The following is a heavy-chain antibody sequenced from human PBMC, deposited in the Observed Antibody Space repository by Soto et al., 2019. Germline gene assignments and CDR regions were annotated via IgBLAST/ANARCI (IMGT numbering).Heavy chain of an antibody. CDR2: IYTSGST. J-gene: IGHJ4*02. D-gene: IGHD2-2*01. CDR1: GGSISSYY. Sequence: QVQLQESGPGLVKPSETLSLTCTVSGGSISSYYWSWIRQPAGKGLEWIGRIYTSGSTHYNPSLKSRVTMSVDTSKTQFSLKLSSVTAADTAVYYCARARYCSSTSCQYFDYWGQGTLVTVSS. V-gene: IGHV4-4*07. CDR3: ARARYCSSTSCQYFDY.